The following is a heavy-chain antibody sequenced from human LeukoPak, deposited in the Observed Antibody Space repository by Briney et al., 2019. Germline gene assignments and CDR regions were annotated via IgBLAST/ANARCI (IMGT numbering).Heavy chain of an antibody. CDR1: GFAFSSYA. D-gene: IGHD3-3*01. J-gene: IGHJ4*02. CDR3: AATYYDFWGGQRPFDY. CDR2: ISGSGGST. Sequence: GGSLRLSCAASGFAFSSYAMSWVRQAPGKGLEWVSAISGSGGSTYYADSVKGRFTISRDNSKNTPYLQMNSLRAEDTAVYYCAATYYDFWGGQRPFDYWGQGTLVTVSS. V-gene: IGHV3-23*01.